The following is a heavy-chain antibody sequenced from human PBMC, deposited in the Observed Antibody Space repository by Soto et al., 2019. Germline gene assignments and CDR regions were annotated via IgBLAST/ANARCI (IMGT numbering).Heavy chain of an antibody. J-gene: IGHJ4*02. CDR2: ISHDGSNK. CDR3: AAGLYFFDY. Sequence: QVQLVESGGGVVQPGRSLRLSCAASGFTFSAYGMHWVRQAPGKGLDWVALISHDGSNKYYPDSLKGRFTISRDNSKNTLYLQMTSLRPEDTAVYYCAAGLYFFDYCGQGTLVTVSS. V-gene: IGHV3-30*03. CDR1: GFTFSAYG. D-gene: IGHD6-13*01.